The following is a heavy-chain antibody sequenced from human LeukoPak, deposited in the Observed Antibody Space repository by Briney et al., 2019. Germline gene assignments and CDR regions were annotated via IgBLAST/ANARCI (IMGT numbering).Heavy chain of an antibody. CDR1: GYTFTGYY. V-gene: IGHV1-2*02. D-gene: IGHD4/OR15-4a*01. CDR3: ARGSSQNANYFDP. CDR2: INPNSGDT. Sequence: ASEKASCKASGYTFTGYYIHWVRQAPGQGLEWMGWINPNSGDTSYPQKFQGSVTMTRDTSISTAYMELSSLRSDDTAIYYCARGSSQNANYFDPWGQGTLVTVSS. J-gene: IGHJ5*02.